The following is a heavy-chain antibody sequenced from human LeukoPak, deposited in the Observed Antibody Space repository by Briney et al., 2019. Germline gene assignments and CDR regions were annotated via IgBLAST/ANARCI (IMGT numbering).Heavy chain of an antibody. J-gene: IGHJ4*02. CDR1: GFSFSSFG. CDR3: ARESYGSGRITYGGYFDY. CDR2: ISYDGSNK. V-gene: IGHV3-30*03. Sequence: GGSLRLSCAASGFSFSSFGMNWVRQAPGKGLEWVAVISYDGSNKYYADSVKGRFTISRDNSKNTLYLQMNSLRAEDTAVYYCARESYGSGRITYGGYFDYWGQGTLVTVSS. D-gene: IGHD3-10*01.